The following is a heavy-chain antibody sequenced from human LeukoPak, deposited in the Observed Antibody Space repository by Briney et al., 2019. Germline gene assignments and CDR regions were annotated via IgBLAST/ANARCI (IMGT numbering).Heavy chain of an antibody. CDR2: ISSGGTTI. J-gene: IGHJ4*02. V-gene: IGHV3-48*03. D-gene: IGHD3-16*01. CDR1: GFSFSSYE. Sequence: GGSLRLSCVASGFSFSSYEMNCVRQAPGKGLEWVSYISSGGTTIYYADSVKGRLFISRDNAKNSLYLQMNSLRAEDTALYYRATESERGMGYWGQGTLVTVSS. CDR3: ATESERGMGY.